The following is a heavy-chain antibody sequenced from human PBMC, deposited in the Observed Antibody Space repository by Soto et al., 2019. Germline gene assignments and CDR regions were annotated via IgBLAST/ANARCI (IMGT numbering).Heavy chain of an antibody. CDR2: IDYLGSA. Sequence: QVQLQESGPGLVKPSQTLSLTCTVSGASISSGGYFWTWIRQHPGKGLEWIGYIDYLGSAYYNPSLKSRATISVDTSNNQFALRLNSVTAADTAVYCCSRDYSAGRGWFDPWGQGTLVAVSS. D-gene: IGHD6-6*01. V-gene: IGHV4-31*03. CDR1: GASISSGGYF. J-gene: IGHJ5*02. CDR3: SRDYSAGRGWFDP.